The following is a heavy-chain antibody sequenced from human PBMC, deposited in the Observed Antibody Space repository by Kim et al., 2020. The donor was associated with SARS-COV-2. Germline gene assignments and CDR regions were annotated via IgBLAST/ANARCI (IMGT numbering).Heavy chain of an antibody. D-gene: IGHD1-26*01. CDR1: GFTFSSYA. Sequence: GGSLRLSCAASGFTFSSYAMSWVRQAPGKGLEWVSAISGSGGSTYYADSVKGRFTISRDNSKNTLYLQMNSLRAEDTAVYYCARAWELQLSPTHYYYYYMDVWGKGTTVTVSS. CDR3: ARAWELQLSPTHYYYYYMDV. J-gene: IGHJ6*03. V-gene: IGHV3-23*01. CDR2: ISGSGGST.